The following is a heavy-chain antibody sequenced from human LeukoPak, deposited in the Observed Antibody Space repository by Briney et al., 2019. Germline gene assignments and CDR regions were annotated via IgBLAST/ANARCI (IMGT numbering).Heavy chain of an antibody. CDR2: ISWNSGSI. Sequence: PGRSLRLSCAASGFTFDDYAMHWVRQAPGKGLEWVSGISWNSGSIGYADSVKGRFTISRDNAKNSLYLQMNSLRAEDTALYYCAKGYNRFLYSYGISYWGQGTLVTVSS. J-gene: IGHJ4*02. CDR1: GFTFDDYA. V-gene: IGHV3-9*01. CDR3: AKGYNRFLYSYGISY. D-gene: IGHD5-18*01.